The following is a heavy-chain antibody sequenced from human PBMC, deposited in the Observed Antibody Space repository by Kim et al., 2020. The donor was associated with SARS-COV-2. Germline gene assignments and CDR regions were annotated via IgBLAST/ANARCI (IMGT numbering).Heavy chain of an antibody. CDR3: AATMIAAADPFDY. J-gene: IGHJ4*02. Sequence: SVKVSCKASGFTFTSSAMQWVRQARGQRLEWIGWIVVGSGNTNYAQKFQERVTITKDMSTSTAYMELSSLRSEDTAVYYCAATMIAAADPFDYWGQGTLVTVSS. D-gene: IGHD6-13*01. CDR1: GFTFTSSA. V-gene: IGHV1-58*02. CDR2: IVVGSGNT.